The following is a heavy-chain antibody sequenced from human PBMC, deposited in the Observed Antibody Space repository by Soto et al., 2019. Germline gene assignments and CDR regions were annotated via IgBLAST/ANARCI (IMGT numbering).Heavy chain of an antibody. CDR1: GFSLTTNGVG. V-gene: IGHV2-5*02. CDR2: LYWDDEK. D-gene: IGHD3-10*01. J-gene: IGHJ5*02. CDR3: GHRPESHYGYFPGPESLTDGFDP. Sequence: QITLKESGPTLVKPTQTLTLTCTFSGFSLTTNGVGVGWIRQPPGKAPEWLALLYWDDEKRYTPSLKSRLTITKDSSKNQVVLTMTNRDPVDTATDYCGHRPESHYGYFPGPESLTDGFDPWGQGTLVTVSA.